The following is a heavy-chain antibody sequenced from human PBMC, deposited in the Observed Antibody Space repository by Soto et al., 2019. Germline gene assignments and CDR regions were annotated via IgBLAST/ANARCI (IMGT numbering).Heavy chain of an antibody. CDR1: GYTFTSYG. J-gene: IGHJ5*02. CDR2: ISAYNGNT. V-gene: IGHV1-18*01. Sequence: ASVKVSCKASGYTFTSYGISWVRQAPGQGLEXXXWISAYNGNTNYAQKLQGRVTMTTDTSTSTAYMELRSLRSDDTAVYYCARGYCSSTSCYFGGPLTRWFDPWGQGTLVTVSS. CDR3: ARGYCSSTSCYFGGPLTRWFDP. D-gene: IGHD2-2*01.